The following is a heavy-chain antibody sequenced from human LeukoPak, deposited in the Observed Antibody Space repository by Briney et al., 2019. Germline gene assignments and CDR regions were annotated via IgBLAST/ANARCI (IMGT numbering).Heavy chain of an antibody. V-gene: IGHV3-48*02. CDR2: ISRSSII. CDR1: GFTISSYS. J-gene: IGHJ5*02. D-gene: IGHD3-10*01. Sequence: AGVSLRLSCAASGFTISSYSMNWVRQAPGKGLEWVSYISRSSIIHYADSVKGRFTISRDNAKNSLYLQMNRLRDEDTAVYYCARSTEGDYGSGRPFDPWGQGTLVTVSS. CDR3: ARSTEGDYGSGRPFDP.